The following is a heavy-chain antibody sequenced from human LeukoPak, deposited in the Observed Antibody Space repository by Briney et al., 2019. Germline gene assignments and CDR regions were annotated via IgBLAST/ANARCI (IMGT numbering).Heavy chain of an antibody. CDR2: IWSDGSNK. CDR3: AKDSGDNVGIDY. Sequence: PGGSLRLSCAASGFTFSSYGIHWVRQAPGKGLEWVAVIWSDGSNKYYADSVKGRFSISRDNPKNTLYLQMNSLRPEDTAVYYCAKDSGDNVGIDYWGQGTLVTVSS. V-gene: IGHV3-30*02. D-gene: IGHD2-21*02. CDR1: GFTFSSYG. J-gene: IGHJ4*02.